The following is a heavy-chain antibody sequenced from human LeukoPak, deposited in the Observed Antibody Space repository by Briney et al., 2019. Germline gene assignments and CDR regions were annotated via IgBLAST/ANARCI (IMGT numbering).Heavy chain of an antibody. CDR2: INPNSGGT. J-gene: IGHJ4*02. V-gene: IGHV1-2*02. CDR1: GYTFTGYY. CDR3: ARLSGRDSGWSS. Sequence: APVKVSCKASGYTFTGYYMHWVRQAPGQGLEWMGWINPNSGGTNYAQKFQGRVTMTRDTSISTAYMELSRLRSDDTAVYYCARLSGRDSGWSSWGQGTLVTVSS. D-gene: IGHD6-19*01.